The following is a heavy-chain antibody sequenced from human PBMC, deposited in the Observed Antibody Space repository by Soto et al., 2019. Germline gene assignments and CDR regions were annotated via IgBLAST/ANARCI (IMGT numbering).Heavy chain of an antibody. J-gene: IGHJ3*02. CDR3: ARTDSYDAFDI. V-gene: IGHV1-2*04. Sequence: ASAKVSCKASGYTFTGYYMHWVRQAPGQGLEWMGWINPNSGGTNYAQKFQGWVTMTRDTSISTAYMELSRLRSDDTAVYYCARTDSYDAFDIWGHGTMVTVSS. CDR2: INPNSGGT. CDR1: GYTFTGYY. D-gene: IGHD5-18*01.